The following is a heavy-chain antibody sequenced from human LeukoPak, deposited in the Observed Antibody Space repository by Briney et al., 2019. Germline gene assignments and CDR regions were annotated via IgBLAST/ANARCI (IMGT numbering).Heavy chain of an antibody. D-gene: IGHD3-3*01. V-gene: IGHV3-23*01. Sequence: GGSLRLSCTVSGFTFSSYAMSWVRQAPGKGLEWVSSIGGSDSNTHYADSVKGRFTISRDNSKNTLYLQMNSLKTEDTAVYYCTLNYDGDYWGQGTLVTVSS. J-gene: IGHJ4*02. CDR1: GFTFSSYA. CDR2: IGGSDSNT. CDR3: TLNYDGDY.